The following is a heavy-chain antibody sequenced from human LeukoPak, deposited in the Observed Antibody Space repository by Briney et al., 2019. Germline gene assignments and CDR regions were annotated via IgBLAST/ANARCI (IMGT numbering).Heavy chain of an antibody. CDR2: ISNDGSRK. Sequence: GGSLRLSCAPSGFTFSRHGMHWVRQAPGKGLEWVAIISNDGSRKYHAHSVEGRFTISRDNSKNTLYLQMDSLRAEDTAVYYCARDRAGNYFDYWGQGTLVTVSS. CDR3: ARDRAGNYFDY. D-gene: IGHD6-19*01. CDR1: GFTFSRHG. J-gene: IGHJ4*02. V-gene: IGHV3-30*03.